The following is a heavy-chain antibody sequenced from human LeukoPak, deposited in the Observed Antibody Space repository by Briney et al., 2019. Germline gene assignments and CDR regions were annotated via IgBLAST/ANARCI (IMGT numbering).Heavy chain of an antibody. D-gene: IGHD3-10*01. CDR2: INPSGGST. J-gene: IGHJ5*02. V-gene: IGHV1-46*01. Sequence: GASVKVSCKASGYTFTSHDINWVRQAPGQGLEWMGIINPSGGSTSYAQKFQGRVTMTRDTSTSTVYMELSSLRSEDTAVYYCARVGYYGSGSYYNGWFDPWGQGTLVTVSS. CDR1: GYTFTSHD. CDR3: ARVGYYGSGSYYNGWFDP.